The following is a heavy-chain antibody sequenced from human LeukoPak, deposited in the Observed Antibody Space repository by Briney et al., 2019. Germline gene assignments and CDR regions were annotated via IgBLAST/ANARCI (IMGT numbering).Heavy chain of an antibody. CDR3: AKCGGRWSETYCYFDS. Sequence: GRSLSVSCAASVFTFYDYGMHSGRQAPGKGLEWLAGTNYDGRYRYYAAPVRGGSTISIDSPENTLHLQLNSLPVGTTPGYTLAKCGGRWSETYCYFDSWGQGAEDSVSS. D-gene: IGHD1-1*01. CDR1: VFTFYDYG. J-gene: IGHJ4*02. V-gene: IGHV3-33*06. CDR2: TNYDGRYR.